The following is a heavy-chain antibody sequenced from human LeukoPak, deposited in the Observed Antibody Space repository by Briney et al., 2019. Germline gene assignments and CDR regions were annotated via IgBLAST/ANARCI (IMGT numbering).Heavy chain of an antibody. Sequence: GESLRISCEGSGYSFTNYWISWVRQMPGKGLEWMGNIDPSDSYTNYSPSFQGHVTISADKSISTAYLQWSTLKASDTAMYYCARRGYSGYGPLGYWGQGTLVTVSS. V-gene: IGHV5-10-1*01. J-gene: IGHJ4*02. CDR1: GYSFTNYW. CDR2: IDPSDSYT. CDR3: ARRGYSGYGPLGY. D-gene: IGHD5-12*01.